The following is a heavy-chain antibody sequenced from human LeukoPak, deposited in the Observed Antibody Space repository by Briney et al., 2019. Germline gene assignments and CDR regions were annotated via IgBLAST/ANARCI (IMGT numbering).Heavy chain of an antibody. J-gene: IGHJ4*02. Sequence: SQTLSLTCALSGDIFSSNSAAWHWIRQSPSRGLEWLGRTYYRSKWYNDYAVSVKSRITINPDTSKNQFSLQLNSVTPEDTAVYYCARGTYFWSGYYTFDYWGQGTLVTVSS. D-gene: IGHD3-3*01. CDR2: TYYRSKWYN. V-gene: IGHV6-1*01. CDR3: ARGTYFWSGYYTFDY. CDR1: GDIFSSNSAA.